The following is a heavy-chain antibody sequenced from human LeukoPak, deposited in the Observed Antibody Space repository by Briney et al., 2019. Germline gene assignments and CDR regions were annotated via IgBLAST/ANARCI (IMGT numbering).Heavy chain of an antibody. J-gene: IGHJ4*02. CDR1: GYTFTSYY. CDR3: ARVAPVGGYNYDY. V-gene: IGHV1-46*01. D-gene: IGHD5-24*01. Sequence: GASVKVSWKGSGYTFTSYYMHWVRQAPGQGLEWMGIINPSGGTTSYAQKFQGRVTMTRDMSTSTVYMDLSSLRSEDTAVYYCARVAPVGGYNYDYWGQGTLVTVSS. CDR2: INPSGGTT.